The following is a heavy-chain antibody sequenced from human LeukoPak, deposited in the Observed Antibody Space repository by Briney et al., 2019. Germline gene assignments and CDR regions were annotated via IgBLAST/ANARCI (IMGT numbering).Heavy chain of an antibody. Sequence: SETLSLTCTVSGYSISSDYYWGWIRQPPGKGLEWIGSVHHSGRTYYNPSLKSRVTISVDTSKNQFSLKLSSVTAADTAVYYCARRLWWLQGAFDPWGQGTLVTVSS. J-gene: IGHJ5*02. D-gene: IGHD4/OR15-4a*01. CDR3: ARRLWWLQGAFDP. CDR1: GYSISSDYY. V-gene: IGHV4-38-2*02. CDR2: VHHSGRT.